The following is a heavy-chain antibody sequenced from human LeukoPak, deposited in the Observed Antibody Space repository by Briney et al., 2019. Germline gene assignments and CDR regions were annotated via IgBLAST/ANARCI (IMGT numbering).Heavy chain of an antibody. CDR2: LYGGGNT. CDR3: ARGLSGSGSDCCPFKY. J-gene: IGHJ4*02. CDR1: GFIVSGNY. Sequence: GGSLRLSCAASGFIVSGNYRTWVRQAPGKGLEWVSTLYGGGNTYYADSVKGRFTISRDNSKNTLYLQMNSLRAEDTAVYYCARGLSGSGSDCCPFKYWGQGTLVTVPS. V-gene: IGHV3-66*01. D-gene: IGHD2-21*02.